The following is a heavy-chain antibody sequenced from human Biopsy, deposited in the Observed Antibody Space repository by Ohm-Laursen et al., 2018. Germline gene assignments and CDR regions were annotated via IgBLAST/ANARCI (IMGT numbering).Heavy chain of an antibody. J-gene: IGHJ4*02. CDR3: ARAYPPPGRRLVVVAGDFDC. D-gene: IGHD2-15*01. Sequence: SLRLSCAASGFIFSTYTMNWVRQAPGEGLEWVSTISSRSSDIYYADSVKGRFTISRDNASNSLFLHMNSLRSEDTAVYYCARAYPPPGRRLVVVAGDFDCWGQGTRVTVSS. V-gene: IGHV3-21*01. CDR2: ISSRSSDI. CDR1: GFIFSTYT.